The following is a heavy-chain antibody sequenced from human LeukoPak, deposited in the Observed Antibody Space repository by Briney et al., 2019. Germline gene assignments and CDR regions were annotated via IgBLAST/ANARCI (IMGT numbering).Heavy chain of an antibody. J-gene: IGHJ4*02. CDR2: ISSSGSTI. CDR1: GFTFSDYY. D-gene: IGHD6-13*01. CDR3: ARAVYSSSWHFDY. V-gene: IGHV3-11*04. Sequence: GGSLRLSCAASGFTFSDYYMSWIRQAPGKGLEWVSYISSSGSTIYYADSVKGRFTISRDNAKNSLYLRMNSLRAEDTAVYYCARAVYSSSWHFDYWGQGTLVTVSS.